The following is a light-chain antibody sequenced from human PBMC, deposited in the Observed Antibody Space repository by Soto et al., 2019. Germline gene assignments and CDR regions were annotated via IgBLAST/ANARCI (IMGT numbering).Light chain of an antibody. J-gene: IGKJ4*01. CDR3: QQYRSSSLT. CDR1: QSGSSSY. V-gene: IGKV3-20*01. Sequence: AFTPAPGTLSLSPGERSTSSWGAGQSGSSSYLAWYQRKPGQAPRLLIYGASSRATGIPDRFSGSGSGTDFTLTISRLEPEDFAVYYCQQYRSSSLTFGGGTKVDIK. CDR2: GAS.